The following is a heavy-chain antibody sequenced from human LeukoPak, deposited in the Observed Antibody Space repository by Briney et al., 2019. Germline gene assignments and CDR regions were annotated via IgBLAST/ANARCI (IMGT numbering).Heavy chain of an antibody. D-gene: IGHD3-22*01. CDR2: ISGSGGST. J-gene: IGHJ4*02. V-gene: IGHV3-23*01. Sequence: GGSLRLSCAASGFTFSSYAMSWVRQAPGKGLEWVSAISGSGGSTYYADSVKGRFTISRDNSKNTLYLQMNSLRAEDTAVYYCAKDYYGSSGYYPPYFDYWGQGTLVTVSS. CDR1: GFTFSSYA. CDR3: AKDYYGSSGYYPPYFDY.